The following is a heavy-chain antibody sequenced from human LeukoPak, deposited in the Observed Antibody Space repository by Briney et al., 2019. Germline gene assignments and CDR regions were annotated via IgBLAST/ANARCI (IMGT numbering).Heavy chain of an antibody. Sequence: GGSLRLSCAASGFTVSSNYMSWVRQAPGKGLEWVSVIYSGGSTYYADSVKGRFTISRDNSKNTLYLQMNSLRAEDTAVYYCARDPSHSVYQGADWFDPWGQGTLVTVSS. D-gene: IGHD2-15*01. CDR2: IYSGGST. J-gene: IGHJ5*02. CDR3: ARDPSHSVYQGADWFDP. CDR1: GFTVSSNY. V-gene: IGHV3-66*01.